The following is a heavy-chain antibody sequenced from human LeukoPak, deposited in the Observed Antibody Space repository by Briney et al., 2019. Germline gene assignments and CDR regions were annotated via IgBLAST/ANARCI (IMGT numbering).Heavy chain of an antibody. D-gene: IGHD6-13*01. V-gene: IGHV3-13*01. Sequence: PGGSLRLSCVASGFTFSSYDMHWVRQVTGKGLEWVSAIPIIADIYYADSVKGRFTISRENAKNSLYLQMNGLRAGDTAVYYCARAFGAVAGYFDYWGQGTLVTVSS. CDR3: ARAFGAVAGYFDY. CDR1: GFTFSSYD. J-gene: IGHJ4*02. CDR2: IPIIADI.